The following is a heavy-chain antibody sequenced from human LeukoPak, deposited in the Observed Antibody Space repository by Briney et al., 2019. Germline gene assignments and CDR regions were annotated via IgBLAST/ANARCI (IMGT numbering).Heavy chain of an antibody. CDR3: ARGRNLYSSSFPFDP. CDR1: GGSFSGYY. Sequence: SETLSLTCAVYGGSFSGYYWSWIRQPPGKGLEWIGEINHSGSTNYNPSLKSRVTISVDTSKNQFSLKLSSVTAADTAVYYCARGRNLYSSSFPFDPWGQGTLVTVSS. V-gene: IGHV4-34*01. D-gene: IGHD6-13*01. CDR2: INHSGST. J-gene: IGHJ5*02.